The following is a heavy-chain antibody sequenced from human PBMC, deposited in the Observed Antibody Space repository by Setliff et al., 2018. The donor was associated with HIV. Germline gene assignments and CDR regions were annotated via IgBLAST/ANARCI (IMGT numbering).Heavy chain of an antibody. J-gene: IGHJ5*02. CDR1: GYSISSGYY. D-gene: IGHD3-10*01. V-gene: IGHV4-38-2*02. Sequence: PSETLSLTCTVSGYSISSGYYWVWIRQPPGKGLEWVGSIYHDGNTYYNPSLESRVTISADTSETHFSLRLTSATAADTGVYFCARRDLTSVPTWGRGTLVTVSS. CDR3: ARRDLTSVPT. CDR2: IYHDGNT.